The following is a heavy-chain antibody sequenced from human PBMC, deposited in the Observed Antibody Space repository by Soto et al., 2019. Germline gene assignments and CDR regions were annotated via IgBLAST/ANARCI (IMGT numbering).Heavy chain of an antibody. D-gene: IGHD3-22*01. CDR1: GFTFSDYY. CDR2: ISSSDNII. CDR3: ARDLGYYDSSGYFHY. V-gene: IGHV3-11*01. Sequence: QVQLVESGGGLVKPGGSLRLSCATSGFTFSDYYMSWIRQAPGKGLEWVSYISSSDNIIYYADSVKGRFTISRDNGKNSLYLQMNSLRAEDTAVYYCARDLGYYDSSGYFHYWGQGTLVTVSS. J-gene: IGHJ4*02.